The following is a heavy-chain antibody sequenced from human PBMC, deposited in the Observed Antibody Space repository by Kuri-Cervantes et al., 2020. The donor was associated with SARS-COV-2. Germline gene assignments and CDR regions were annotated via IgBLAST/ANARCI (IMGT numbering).Heavy chain of an antibody. V-gene: IGHV1-69*04. CDR2: IIPILGIA. Sequence: SVKVSCKASGGTSSSYAISWVRQAPGQGLEWMGRIIPILGIANYAQKFQGRVTITADKSTSTAYMELSSLRSEDTAVYYCARDRSGRTNASLRLDYFDYWGQGTLVTVSS. J-gene: IGHJ4*02. D-gene: IGHD2-8*01. CDR3: ARDRSGRTNASLRLDYFDY. CDR1: GGTSSSYA.